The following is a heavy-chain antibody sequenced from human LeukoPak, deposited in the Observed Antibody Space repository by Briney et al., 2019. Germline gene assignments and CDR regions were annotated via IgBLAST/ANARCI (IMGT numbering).Heavy chain of an antibody. D-gene: IGHD6-6*01. J-gene: IGHJ6*03. V-gene: IGHV4-34*01. CDR1: GGSFSGYY. Sequence: KPSETLSLTCAVYGGSFSGYYWSWIRQPPGKGLEWIGEINHSGSTNYNPSLKSRVTISVDTSKNQFSLKLSSVTAADTAVYYCARDKQLVRGFYYYYYYMGVWGKGTTVTVSS. CDR3: ARDKQLVRGFYYYYYYMGV. CDR2: INHSGST.